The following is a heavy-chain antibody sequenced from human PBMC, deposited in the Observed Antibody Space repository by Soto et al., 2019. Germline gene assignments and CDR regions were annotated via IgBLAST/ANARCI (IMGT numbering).Heavy chain of an antibody. D-gene: IGHD3-10*01. CDR2: IYYGWRT. Sequence: PSETLSLTCTVAGGSISSNCWSWIRQPPGKALVWIGYIYYGWRTHSIPSLKSRVIISVDTSKNQVSLRLSSVTAADTAVYSCVRQGFGPLHGLVDVWGHGTTVTVSS. CDR1: GGSISSNC. V-gene: IGHV4-59*08. J-gene: IGHJ6*02. CDR3: VRQGFGPLHGLVDV.